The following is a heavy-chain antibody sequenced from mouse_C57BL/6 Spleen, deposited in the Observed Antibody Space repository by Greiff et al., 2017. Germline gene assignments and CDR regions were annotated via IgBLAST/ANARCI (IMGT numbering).Heavy chain of an antibody. CDR2: ISSGGSYT. V-gene: IGHV5-6*01. CDR1: GFTFSSYG. D-gene: IGHD2-5*01. J-gene: IGHJ4*01. CDR3: ARQGYSNYVGYYAMDY. Sequence: EVQLVESGGDLVKPGGSLKLSCAASGFTFSSYGMSWVRQTPDKRLEWVATISSGGSYTYYPDSVKGRFTISRDNAKNTLYLQMSSLQSEDTAMYYCARQGYSNYVGYYAMDYWGQGTSVTVSS.